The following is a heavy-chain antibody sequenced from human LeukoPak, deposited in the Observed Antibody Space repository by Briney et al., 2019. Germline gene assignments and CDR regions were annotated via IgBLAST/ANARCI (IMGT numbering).Heavy chain of an antibody. CDR3: ARGRRIIMVRGVISYYYGMDV. D-gene: IGHD3-10*01. CDR2: INHSGST. CDR1: GGSFSGYY. J-gene: IGHJ6*02. Sequence: SETLPLTCAVYGGSFSGYYWSWIRQPPGKGLEWIGEINHSGSTNYNPSLKSRVTISVDTSKNQFSLKLSSVTAADTAVYYCARGRRIIMVRGVISYYYGMDVWGQGTTVTVSS. V-gene: IGHV4-34*01.